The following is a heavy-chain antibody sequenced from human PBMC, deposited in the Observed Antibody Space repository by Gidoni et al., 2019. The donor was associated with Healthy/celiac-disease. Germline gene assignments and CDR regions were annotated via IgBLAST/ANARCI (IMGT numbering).Heavy chain of an antibody. J-gene: IGHJ4*02. Sequence: QVQLQQSGPGLVKPSQTLSLTCTVSGAPISSGDYYWSWIRQPPGKGLELIGYIYYSGSTYYNQSLKSRVTISVDTSKNQFSLKLSSVTAADTAVYYCARASSGGTPGYWGQGTLVTVSS. D-gene: IGHD6-19*01. V-gene: IGHV4-30-4*01. CDR2: IYYSGST. CDR3: ARASSGGTPGY. CDR1: GAPISSGDYY.